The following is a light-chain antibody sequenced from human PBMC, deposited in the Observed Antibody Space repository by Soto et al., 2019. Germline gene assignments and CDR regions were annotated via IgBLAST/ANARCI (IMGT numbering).Light chain of an antibody. J-gene: IGLJ1*01. CDR2: MVS. Sequence: QSALTQPASVSGSPGQSITISCTGTSSDIGESNYVSWYQQYPGRVPKLLIYMVSNRPSGVSNRFSGSKSGNTASLTISGLRAEDEADYFCTSPTPGSLYVFGTGTKVTVL. CDR3: TSPTPGSLYV. CDR1: SSDIGESNY. V-gene: IGLV2-14*01.